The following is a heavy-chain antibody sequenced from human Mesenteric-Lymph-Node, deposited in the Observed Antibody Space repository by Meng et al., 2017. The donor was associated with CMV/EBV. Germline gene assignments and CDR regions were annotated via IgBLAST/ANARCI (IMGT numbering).Heavy chain of an antibody. CDR1: GFTLSDFD. Sequence: SGFTLSDFDVLWFRQAPGKGLESVALITNDGSQTRYTDYVRGRFTISRDNSKDIVYLQVSSLRAEDTAVYYCARSWAEYDSSKAYDYWGQGTLVTVSS. CDR2: ITNDGSQT. J-gene: IGHJ4*02. D-gene: IGHD6-6*01. V-gene: IGHV3-30*03. CDR3: ARSWAEYDSSKAYDY.